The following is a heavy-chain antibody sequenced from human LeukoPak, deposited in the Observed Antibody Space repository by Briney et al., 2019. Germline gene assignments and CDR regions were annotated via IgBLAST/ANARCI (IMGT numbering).Heavy chain of an antibody. D-gene: IGHD1-26*01. CDR1: GGSISSYY. J-gene: IGHJ4*02. Sequence: SETLSLTCTVSGGSISSYYWSWIRQPAGKGLEWIGRIYTSGSTNYNPSLKSRVTISVDTSKNQFSLKLSSVTAADTAVYYCAGGIVGATAVDYWGQGTLVTVSS. CDR3: AGGIVGATAVDY. V-gene: IGHV4-4*07. CDR2: IYTSGST.